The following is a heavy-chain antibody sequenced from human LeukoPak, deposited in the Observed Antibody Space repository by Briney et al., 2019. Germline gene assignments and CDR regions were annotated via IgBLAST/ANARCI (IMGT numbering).Heavy chain of an antibody. CDR2: INHRGST. CDR3: ARYRDYWSGFPYFDY. J-gene: IGHJ4*02. V-gene: IGHV4-34*01. D-gene: IGHD3-3*01. CDR1: GGSFSVYY. Sequence: PSETLSLTCAVYGGSFSVYYWSWIRQPPGKGLEWIAEINHRGSTNYNRSLKSRVSISVDTSKNQLSLNLSSVTAADTAVYYCARYRDYWSGFPYFDYWGQGAMVTVS.